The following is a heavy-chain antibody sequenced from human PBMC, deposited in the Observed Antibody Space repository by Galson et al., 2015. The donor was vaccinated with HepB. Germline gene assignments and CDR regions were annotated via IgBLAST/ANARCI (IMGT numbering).Heavy chain of an antibody. D-gene: IGHD6-25*01. CDR3: ARNPASYDYYNMDV. Sequence: SLRLSCAASGFSFMSHSMNWVRHSPGKGLEWLAYISSGGTKYYADSARGRCTISRDNVKKSMYLHMSSLRVEDTAVYYCARNPASYDYYNMDVWGQGTTVTVS. CDR1: GFSFMSHS. J-gene: IGHJ6*02. V-gene: IGHV3-48*01. CDR2: ISSGGTK.